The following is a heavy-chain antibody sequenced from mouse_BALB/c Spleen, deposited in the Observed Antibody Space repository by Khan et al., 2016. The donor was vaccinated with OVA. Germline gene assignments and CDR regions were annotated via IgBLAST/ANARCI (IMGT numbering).Heavy chain of an antibody. CDR2: IDPETGGT. V-gene: IGHV1-15*01. D-gene: IGHD2-3*01. CDR3: TRSDGYCGYFDV. CDR1: GYTFTDYE. Sequence: QVQLKQSGAELVRPGASVTLSCKASGYTFTDYEMHWVKQTPVHGLEWIGAIDPETGGTAYNQKFKGKATLTADKSSSTAYMELRSLTSEDSAVYYGTRSDGYCGYFDVWGAGTTVTVSS. J-gene: IGHJ1*01.